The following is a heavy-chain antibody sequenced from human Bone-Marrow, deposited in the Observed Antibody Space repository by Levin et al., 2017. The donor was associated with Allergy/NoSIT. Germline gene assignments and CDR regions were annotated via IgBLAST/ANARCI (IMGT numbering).Heavy chain of an antibody. J-gene: IGHJ4*02. V-gene: IGHV3-11*01. Sequence: GESLKISCAASGFSFSDYYMNWIRQAPGKGLEWISYINVAGKTVYYADSVEGRFTISRDTAIKSLYLQMNSLTVDDTAVYYCAIGRFSPIRFDYWGQGTLVTVSS. CDR2: INVAGKTV. CDR1: GFSFSDYY. CDR3: AIGRFSPIRFDY. D-gene: IGHD2-21*01.